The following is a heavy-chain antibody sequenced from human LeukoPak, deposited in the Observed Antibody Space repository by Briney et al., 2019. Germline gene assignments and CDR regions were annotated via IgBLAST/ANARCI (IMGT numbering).Heavy chain of an antibody. J-gene: IGHJ4*02. CDR2: INPDGTTT. CDR1: AFTFSSYW. V-gene: IGHV3-74*01. CDR3: VRGIRDYYGLDY. Sequence: GGSLRLSCVASAFTFSSYWMHWVRHTPGKGLVWVSHINPDGTTTNYADSVKGRFTISRDNAKNTLYLQMNSLRAEDTAVYYCVRGIRDYYGLDYWGQGTLVTVSS. D-gene: IGHD3-22*01.